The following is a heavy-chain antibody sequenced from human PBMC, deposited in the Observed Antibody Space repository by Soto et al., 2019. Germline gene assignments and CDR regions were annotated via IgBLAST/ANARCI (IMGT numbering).Heavy chain of an antibody. CDR3: ARDTYYYDSSGYYPPRGFDP. Sequence: GGSGKVCFKAYGGPFSSYAISLVRQAPGQGLEWMGGIIPIFGTANYAQKFQGRVTITADKSTSTAYMELSSLRSEDTAVYYCARDTYYYDSSGYYPPRGFDPWGQGTLVTVPQ. D-gene: IGHD3-22*01. CDR1: GGPFSSYA. V-gene: IGHV1-69*06. J-gene: IGHJ5*02. CDR2: IIPIFGTA.